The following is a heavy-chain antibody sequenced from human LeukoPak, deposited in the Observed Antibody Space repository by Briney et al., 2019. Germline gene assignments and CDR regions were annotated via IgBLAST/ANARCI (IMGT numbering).Heavy chain of an antibody. J-gene: IGHJ4*02. Sequence: GGSLRLSCAASGFTFSSYWMSWVRQAPGKGLEWVANIKQDGSEKYYVDSVKGRFTISRDKAKNSLYLQMNSLRAEDTAVYYCASLIYGGNLDFDYWGQGTLVTVSS. CDR2: IKQDGSEK. V-gene: IGHV3-7*01. CDR3: ASLIYGGNLDFDY. D-gene: IGHD4-23*01. CDR1: GFTFSSYW.